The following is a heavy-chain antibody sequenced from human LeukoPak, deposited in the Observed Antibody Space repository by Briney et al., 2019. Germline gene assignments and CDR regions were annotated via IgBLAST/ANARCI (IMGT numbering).Heavy chain of an antibody. CDR3: AKYEPQWGVRGVVDY. Sequence: GGSLRLSXAASGFTFSSYGMHWVRQAPGKGLEWVAVIWYDGSNKYYADSVKGRFTISRDNSKNTLYLQMNSLRAEDTAVYYCAKYEPQWGVRGVVDYWGQGTLVTVSS. CDR2: IWYDGSNK. J-gene: IGHJ4*02. D-gene: IGHD3-10*01. V-gene: IGHV3-33*06. CDR1: GFTFSSYG.